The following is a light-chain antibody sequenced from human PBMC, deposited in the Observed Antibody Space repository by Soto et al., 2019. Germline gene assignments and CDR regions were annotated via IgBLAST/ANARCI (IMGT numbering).Light chain of an antibody. V-gene: IGKV1-39*01. J-gene: IGKJ5*01. CDR3: QQSYSTPPIT. CDR2: DAT. CDR1: QSISTW. Sequence: DSQMTQSHSTLSGSVGDRVTITCRASQSISTWLAWYQQKPGKAPKLLVYDATSLESGVPSRFSGSGSGTDFTLTIGSLQPEDFATYYCQQSYSTPPITFGQGTRLEI.